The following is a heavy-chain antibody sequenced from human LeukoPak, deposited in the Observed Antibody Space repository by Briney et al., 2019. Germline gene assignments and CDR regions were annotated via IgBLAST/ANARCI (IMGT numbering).Heavy chain of an antibody. CDR2: MKQSGTP. CDR1: GGSFSAFH. V-gene: IGHV4-34*01. Sequence: SETLSLTCAVYGGSFSAFHWNWVRQSPAKGLEWLGEMKQSGTPRYNPSLQSRVTISVDKSKNQFSLNVRSVTAADTAVYYCASRPFLYGFRTYFDNWAQGTLVTVSS. CDR3: ASRPFLYGFRTYFDN. J-gene: IGHJ4*02. D-gene: IGHD3-10*01.